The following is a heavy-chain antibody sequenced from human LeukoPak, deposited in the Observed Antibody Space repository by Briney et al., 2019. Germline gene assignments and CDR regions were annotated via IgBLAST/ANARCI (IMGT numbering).Heavy chain of an antibody. CDR1: GFTFSRYP. Sequence: GGSLRLSCSASGFTFSRYPMHWVRQAPGKGLEYVSAISGNGGSTYYADSVKGRFTISRDNSKNTLYLQMNSLRDEDTAMYYCARGVDYWGQGTLVTVSS. D-gene: IGHD3-3*01. V-gene: IGHV3-64*04. CDR2: ISGNGGST. J-gene: IGHJ4*02. CDR3: ARGVDY.